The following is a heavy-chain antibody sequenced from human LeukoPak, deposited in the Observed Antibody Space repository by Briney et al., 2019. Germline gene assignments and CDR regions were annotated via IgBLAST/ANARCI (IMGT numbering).Heavy chain of an antibody. CDR2: IIPIFGTA. J-gene: IGHJ4*02. Sequence: SVKVSCKAFGGTFSSYAISWVRQAPGQGLEWMGRIIPIFGTANYAQKFQGRVTITTDESTSTAYMELSSLRSEDTAVYYCATPSPPGIAVAGTAGFFDYWGQGTLVTVSS. D-gene: IGHD6-19*01. CDR3: ATPSPPGIAVAGTAGFFDY. V-gene: IGHV1-69*05. CDR1: GGTFSSYA.